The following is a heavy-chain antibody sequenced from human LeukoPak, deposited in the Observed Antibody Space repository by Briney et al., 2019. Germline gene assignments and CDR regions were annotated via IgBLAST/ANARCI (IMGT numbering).Heavy chain of an antibody. V-gene: IGHV1-2*02. CDR2: INPNSGGT. CDR1: GYTFTGYY. D-gene: IGHD3-22*01. CDR3: AREGSHDSSGWDAFDI. J-gene: IGHJ3*02. Sequence: ASVKVSCKASGYTFTGYYMHWVRQAPGQGLEWMGWINPNSGGTNYAQKFQGRVTMTRDTSISTAYMELSRLRSDDTAVYYCAREGSHDSSGWDAFDIWGQGTMVTVSS.